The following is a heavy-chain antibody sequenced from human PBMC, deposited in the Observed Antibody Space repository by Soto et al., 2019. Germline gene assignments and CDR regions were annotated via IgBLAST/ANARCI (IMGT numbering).Heavy chain of an antibody. V-gene: IGHV1-18*04. CDR1: GYTFTIYG. Sequence: ASVKVSCKASGYTFTIYGISWVRQAPGQGLEWMGWISAYNGNTNYAQKLQGRVTMTTDTSTSTAYMELRGLRSDDTAVYYCARGGLIAVAGTRGWFDPWGQGTLVTDSS. J-gene: IGHJ5*02. D-gene: IGHD6-19*01. CDR2: ISAYNGNT. CDR3: ARGGLIAVAGTRGWFDP.